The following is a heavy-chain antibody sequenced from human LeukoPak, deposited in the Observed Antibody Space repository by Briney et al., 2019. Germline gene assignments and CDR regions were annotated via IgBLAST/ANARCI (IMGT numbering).Heavy chain of an antibody. V-gene: IGHV3-21*01. Sequence: GGSLRLSCAASGFTFSSYSMNWVRQAPGKGLEWVSSISSSSSYIYYADSVKGRFTISRDNAKNSLYLQMNSLRAEDTAVYYCARGRRGYSYGYYYFDYWGQGTLVTVSS. CDR3: ARGRRGYSYGYYYFDY. CDR1: GFTFSSYS. D-gene: IGHD5-18*01. J-gene: IGHJ4*02. CDR2: ISSSSSYI.